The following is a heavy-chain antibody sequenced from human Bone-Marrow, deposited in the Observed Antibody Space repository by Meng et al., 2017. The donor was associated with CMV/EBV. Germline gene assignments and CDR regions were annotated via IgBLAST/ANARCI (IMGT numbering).Heavy chain of an antibody. CDR3: AREGLLSSGEINRAFDM. D-gene: IGHD3-16*01. CDR1: GHSISSSTW. V-gene: IGHV4/OR15-8*02. CDR2: IHLRGNT. Sequence: ETLSLTCTGSGHSISSSTWWDRVRQSPGKGLEWNGEIHLRGNTNYNPSLKSRVTMSIDKPKNQFFLRLRSVSAADTAVYYCAREGLLSSGEINRAFDMWGQGTTVTVSS. J-gene: IGHJ3*02.